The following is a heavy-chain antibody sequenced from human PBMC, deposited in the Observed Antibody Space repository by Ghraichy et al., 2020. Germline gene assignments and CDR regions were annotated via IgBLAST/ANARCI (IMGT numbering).Heavy chain of an antibody. J-gene: IGHJ3*02. CDR3: AIPLSGDGPQDAFDT. V-gene: IGHV1-45*02. CDR1: GYTVTNLY. CDR2: ITFLSGNT. Sequence: SSVKVSCKASGYTVTNLYVHWVRQAPGQALEWMGWITFLSGNTDYAQKFQDRVIISRDKSLRTTYMELSSLRSEDTAMYYCAIPLSGDGPQDAFDTWGQGTLVTVSS. D-gene: IGHD7-27*01.